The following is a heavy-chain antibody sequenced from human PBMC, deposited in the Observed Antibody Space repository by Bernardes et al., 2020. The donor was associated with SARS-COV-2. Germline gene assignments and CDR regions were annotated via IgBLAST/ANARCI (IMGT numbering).Heavy chain of an antibody. Sequence: ASVKVSCKASGYTFTTYYMHWVRQAPGQGLEWMGIINPSSGSTTYAQKFQGRVTMTRDTSTSTVYMEMSSLRSEDTAVYYCARDGEYDSSGFGRFDYWGQGTLVTVSS. J-gene: IGHJ4*02. V-gene: IGHV1-46*01. CDR3: ARDGEYDSSGFGRFDY. D-gene: IGHD3-22*01. CDR1: GYTFTTYY. CDR2: INPSSGST.